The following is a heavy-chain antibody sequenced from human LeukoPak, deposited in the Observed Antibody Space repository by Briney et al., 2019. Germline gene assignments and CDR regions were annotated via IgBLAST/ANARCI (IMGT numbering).Heavy chain of an antibody. D-gene: IGHD6-19*01. Sequence: PGRSLRLSCAASGFTFSSYGMHWVRQAPGKGLEWVAVISYDGSNKYYADSVKGRFTISRDNSKNTLYLQMNSLRAEDTAVYYCARDGGGQWLALYYFDYWGQGTLVTVSS. J-gene: IGHJ4*02. CDR2: ISYDGSNK. CDR1: GFTFSSYG. CDR3: ARDGGGQWLALYYFDY. V-gene: IGHV3-30*03.